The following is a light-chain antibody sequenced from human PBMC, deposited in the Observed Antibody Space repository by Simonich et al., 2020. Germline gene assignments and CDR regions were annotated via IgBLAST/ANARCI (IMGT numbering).Light chain of an antibody. V-gene: IGLV1-40*01. J-gene: IGLJ2*01. CDR1: SSNIGAGYD. CDR2: GKR. Sequence: QSVLTQPPSVSGAPGQRVTLSCPGSSSNIGAGYDVHWYQQLPGTAPKLRLYGKRTRPSGVPYRFSGSKSGTSASLAITGLQAEDEADYYCQSYDSSLSGVVFGGGTKLTVL. CDR3: QSYDSSLSGVV.